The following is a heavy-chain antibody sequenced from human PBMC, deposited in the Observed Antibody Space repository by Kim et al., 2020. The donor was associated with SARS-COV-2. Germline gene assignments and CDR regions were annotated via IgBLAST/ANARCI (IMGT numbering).Heavy chain of an antibody. J-gene: IGHJ2*01. D-gene: IGHD3-16*01. CDR3: ARDSYGFDL. V-gene: IGHV3-33*01. Sequence: NDKYYAESVKGRLTISRDNSENTLYLQMNSLGADDTALYYCARDSYGFDLWGRGTLVTVSS. CDR2: NDK.